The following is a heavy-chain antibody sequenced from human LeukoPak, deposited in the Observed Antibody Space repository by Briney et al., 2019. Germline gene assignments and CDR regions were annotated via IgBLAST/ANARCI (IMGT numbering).Heavy chain of an antibody. CDR1: GFTFSSYS. CDR2: ISSSSSYI. D-gene: IGHD6-13*01. J-gene: IGHJ5*02. Sequence: GGSLRLSCAASGFTFSSYSMNWVRQAPGKGLEWVSSISSSSSYIYYADSVKGRFTISRDNAKNSLYLQMNSLRAEDTAVYYCARGIAAARWLDPWGQGTLVTVSS. CDR3: ARGIAAARWLDP. V-gene: IGHV3-21*01.